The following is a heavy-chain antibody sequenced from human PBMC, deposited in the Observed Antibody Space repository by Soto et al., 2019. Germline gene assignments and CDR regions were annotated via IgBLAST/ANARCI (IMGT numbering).Heavy chain of an antibody. CDR2: ISYDGSNK. CDR3: AKDALKLSGYPAGGDY. V-gene: IGHV3-30*18. Sequence: PGGSLRLSCAASGFTFSSYGMHWVRQDPGKGLEWVAVISYDGSNKYYADSVKGRFTISRDNSKNTLYLQMNSLRAEDTAVYYCAKDALKLSGYPAGGDYWGQGTLVTVSS. CDR1: GFTFSSYG. D-gene: IGHD5-12*01. J-gene: IGHJ4*02.